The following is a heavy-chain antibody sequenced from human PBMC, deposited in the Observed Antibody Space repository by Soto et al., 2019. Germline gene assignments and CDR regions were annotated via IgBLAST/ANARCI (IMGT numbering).Heavy chain of an antibody. V-gene: IGHV3-23*01. CDR2: ISGSGTTA. CDR1: GFVFSSYA. CDR3: AKVYDSSGYHFDY. Sequence: GGSLRLSCAASGFVFSSYAMSWVRQAPGKGLEWVSAISGSGTTAYYADSVKGRFIISRDNSKNTLYLQMNSLRAEDTAVYYCAKVYDSSGYHFDYWGQGTLVTVSS. D-gene: IGHD3-22*01. J-gene: IGHJ4*02.